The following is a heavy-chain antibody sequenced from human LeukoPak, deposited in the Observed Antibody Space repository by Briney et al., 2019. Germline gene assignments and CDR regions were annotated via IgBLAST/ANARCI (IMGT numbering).Heavy chain of an antibody. J-gene: IGHJ4*02. CDR1: GYTFTGYY. V-gene: IGHV1-2*02. CDR2: INPNSGGT. Sequence: GAPVKVSCKASGYTFTGYYMHWVRQAPGQGLEWMGWINPNSGGTNYAQKFQGRVTMTRDTSISTAYMELSRLRSDDTAVYYCARGGKGEPHLFDYWGQGTLVTVSS. CDR3: ARGGKGEPHLFDY. D-gene: IGHD3-16*01.